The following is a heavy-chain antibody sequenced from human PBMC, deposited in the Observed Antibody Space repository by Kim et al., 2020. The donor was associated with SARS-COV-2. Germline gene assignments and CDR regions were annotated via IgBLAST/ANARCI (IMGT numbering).Heavy chain of an antibody. J-gene: IGHJ4*02. CDR2: ISSDGSYI. V-gene: IGHV3-21*01. CDR3: ARGRGSL. CDR1: GFTFTSYL. Sequence: GGSLRLSCAASGFTFTSYLMNWVRQAPGKGLEWVSSISSDGSYIFYADSVKGRFTISRDDAKNSLYLQMNSLRAEDTAMYYCARGRGSLWGQGTLVTVSS. D-gene: IGHD3-10*01.